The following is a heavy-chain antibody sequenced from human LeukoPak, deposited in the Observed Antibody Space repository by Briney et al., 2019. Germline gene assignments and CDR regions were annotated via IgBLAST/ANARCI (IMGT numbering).Heavy chain of an antibody. CDR3: ARGSGYSYVERYYYYYMDV. CDR1: GGTFSSYA. Sequence: SVKVSCKASGGTFSSYAISWVRQAPGQGLEWMGGIIPIFGTANYTQKFQGRVTITTDESTSTAYMELSSLRSEDTAVYYCARGSGYSYVERYYYYYMDVWGKGTTVTVSS. V-gene: IGHV1-69*05. J-gene: IGHJ6*03. D-gene: IGHD5-18*01. CDR2: IIPIFGTA.